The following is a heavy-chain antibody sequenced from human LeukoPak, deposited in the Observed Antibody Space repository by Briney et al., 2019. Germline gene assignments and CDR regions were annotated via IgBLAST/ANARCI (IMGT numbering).Heavy chain of an antibody. CDR2: ISSSSSTI. Sequence: GGSLRLSCAASGFTFSSYSMNWVRQASGKGLEWVSYISSSSSTIYYADSVKGRFTISRDNAKNSLYLQMNSLRAEDTAVYYCARGSQYSSGWYPSDYWGQGTLVTVSS. CDR3: ARGSQYSSGWYPSDY. V-gene: IGHV3-48*04. D-gene: IGHD6-19*01. J-gene: IGHJ4*02. CDR1: GFTFSSYS.